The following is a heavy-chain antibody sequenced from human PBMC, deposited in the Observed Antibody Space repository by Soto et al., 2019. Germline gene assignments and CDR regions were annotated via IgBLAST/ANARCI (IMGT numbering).Heavy chain of an antibody. J-gene: IGHJ5*02. Sequence: PSETLSLTCTVSGGSISSSSYYWGWIRQPPGKGLEWIGSIYYSGSTYYNPSLKSRVTISVDTSKNQFSLKLSSVTAADTAVYYCASQYYDILTGYYKGAWFDPWGQGTLVTVSS. CDR2: IYYSGST. CDR1: GGSISSSSYY. V-gene: IGHV4-39*01. D-gene: IGHD3-9*01. CDR3: ASQYYDILTGYYKGAWFDP.